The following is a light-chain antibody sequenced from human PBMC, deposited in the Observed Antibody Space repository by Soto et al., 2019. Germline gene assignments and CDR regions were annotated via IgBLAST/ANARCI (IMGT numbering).Light chain of an antibody. J-gene: IGKJ4*01. CDR1: QGIRSY. CDR3: QQLNGYPLT. Sequence: IQLTQSPSSLSASVGDRVTITCRASQGIRSYLAWYQQKPGKAPKLLIYAASTLQSGVPSRFSVSGSGTDFTLTISSLQPEDFATYYCQQLNGYPLTFGGGTKVDIK. CDR2: AAS. V-gene: IGKV1-9*01.